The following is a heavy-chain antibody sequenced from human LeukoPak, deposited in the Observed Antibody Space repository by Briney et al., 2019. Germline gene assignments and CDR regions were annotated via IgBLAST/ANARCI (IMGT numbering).Heavy chain of an antibody. CDR2: IFYSGST. CDR3: ARDTNWSDAFDI. V-gene: IGHV4-39*07. CDR1: GGSIASSSNF. D-gene: IGHD1-1*01. Sequence: SETLSLTCTVSGGSIASSSNFWVWIRQPPGKGLEWIGNIFYSGSTYYNPSLKSRVTISVDTSKNQFSLNLASVTAADTAVYYCARDTNWSDAFDIWGQGTMVTVSS. J-gene: IGHJ3*02.